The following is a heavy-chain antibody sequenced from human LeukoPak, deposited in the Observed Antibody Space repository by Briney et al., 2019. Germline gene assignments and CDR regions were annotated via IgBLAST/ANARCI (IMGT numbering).Heavy chain of an antibody. CDR3: ARGLADRSGIGCNRLFAP. J-gene: IGHJ5*02. CDR1: GYTFTSYD. D-gene: IGHD3-22*01. V-gene: IGHV1-8*01. Sequence: ASVKVYCKASGYTFTSYDINWVRQATGQGLEWMGRMNPNSGNTGYAQKFQGRVTMTRNTSISTAYMELSSLRSEDTAVYYCARGLADRSGIGCNRLFAPWGQGTLVTVSS. CDR2: MNPNSGNT.